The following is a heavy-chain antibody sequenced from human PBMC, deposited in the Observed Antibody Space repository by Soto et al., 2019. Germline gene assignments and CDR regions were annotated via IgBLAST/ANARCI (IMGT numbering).Heavy chain of an antibody. Sequence: VASVKVSCKASGYTFTGYYMHWVRQAPGQGLEWMGWINPNSGGTNYAQKFQGWVTMTRDTSISTAYMELSRLRSDDTAVYYCARSESYGDYVTGFDYWGQGTLVTVSS. CDR2: INPNSGGT. D-gene: IGHD4-17*01. CDR1: GYTFTGYY. V-gene: IGHV1-2*04. J-gene: IGHJ4*02. CDR3: ARSESYGDYVTGFDY.